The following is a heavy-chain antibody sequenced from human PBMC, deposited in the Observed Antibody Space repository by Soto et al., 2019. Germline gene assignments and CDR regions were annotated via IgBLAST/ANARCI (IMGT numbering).Heavy chain of an antibody. CDR3: ARDMHAGFTHYFDP. CDR1: GVSISSTSYN. J-gene: IGHJ5*02. Sequence: SETLSLTCNVSGVSISSTSYNWGWIRQPPGKGLEWIGTLDYSGTAHYNPSLKSRVTISLDTSKNQLSLQLTSMTAADTAVYYCARDMHAGFTHYFDPWGQGTLVTVSS. D-gene: IGHD1-26*01. V-gene: IGHV4-39*07. CDR2: LDYSGTA.